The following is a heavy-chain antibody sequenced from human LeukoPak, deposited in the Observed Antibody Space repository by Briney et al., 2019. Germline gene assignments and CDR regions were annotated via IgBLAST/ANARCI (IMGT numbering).Heavy chain of an antibody. CDR1: GFTFTDYW. J-gene: IGHJ4*01. CDR2: IRQDGSEK. Sequence: GGSLRHSCEVSGFTFTDYWMNWVRQAPGKGPEWVASIRQDGSEKTYVDSVKGRFTISRDNTKNSLSLQLNGLRAEDTAVYYCARDGTAAGLYFDLWGQGTLVTVSS. V-gene: IGHV3-7*01. D-gene: IGHD6-13*01. CDR3: ARDGTAAGLYFDL.